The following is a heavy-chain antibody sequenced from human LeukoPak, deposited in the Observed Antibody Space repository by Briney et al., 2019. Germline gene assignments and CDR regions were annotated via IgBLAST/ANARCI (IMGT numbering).Heavy chain of an antibody. D-gene: IGHD6-13*01. CDR2: INNSVTT. CDR1: GASFSGYY. Sequence: SETLSLTCAVYGASFSGYYWSWVRQPPRKGMEWLGEINNSVTTNSNPSLKRRVTISVDMSKNQFSLKLSSVTAADTAVYYCARGPAGAAAAKTGVDYWGQGTLVTVSS. V-gene: IGHV4-34*01. J-gene: IGHJ4*02. CDR3: ARGPAGAAAAKTGVDY.